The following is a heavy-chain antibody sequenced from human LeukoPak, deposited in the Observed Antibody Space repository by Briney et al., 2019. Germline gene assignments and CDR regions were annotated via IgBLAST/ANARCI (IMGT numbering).Heavy chain of an antibody. CDR3: AWAAERYYFGSGNYYYFEN. CDR2: INSDGSST. V-gene: IGHV3-74*01. CDR1: GFTFSNFW. J-gene: IGHJ4*02. Sequence: GGSLRLSCAASGFTFSNFWMHWVRQAPGKGLVWVSRINSDGSSTNYADSVKGRFTISRDNAKNTLYLQMNSLRAEDTAVYYCAWAAERYYFGSGNYYYFENWGPGTLVTVSP. D-gene: IGHD3-10*01.